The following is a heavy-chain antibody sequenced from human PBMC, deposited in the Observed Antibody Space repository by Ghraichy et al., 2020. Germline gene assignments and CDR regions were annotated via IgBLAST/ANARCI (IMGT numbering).Heavy chain of an antibody. CDR2: INHSGST. V-gene: IGHV4-34*01. CDR1: GGSFSGYY. D-gene: IGHD3-9*01. J-gene: IGHJ6*02. CDR3: ARGLRYFDWLLGQGKAGYYYYYGMDV. Sequence: SETLSLTCAVYGGSFSGYYWSWIRQPPGKGLEWIGEINHSGSTNYNPSLKSRVTISVDTSKNQFSLKLSSVTAADTAVYYCARGLRYFDWLLGQGKAGYYYYYGMDVWGQGTTVTVSS.